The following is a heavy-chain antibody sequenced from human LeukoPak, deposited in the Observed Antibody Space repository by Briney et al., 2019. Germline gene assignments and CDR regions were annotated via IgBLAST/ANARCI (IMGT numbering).Heavy chain of an antibody. CDR3: ARGAYSSSWYLFDY. D-gene: IGHD6-13*01. CDR2: INPNSGGT. V-gene: IGHV1-2*02. Sequence: ASMKVSCEASGYTFTGYYMHWVRQAPGQGLEWMGWINPNSGGTNYAQKFQGRVTMTRDTSISTAYVELSRLRSDDTAVYYCARGAYSSSWYLFDYWGQGTLVTVSS. CDR1: GYTFTGYY. J-gene: IGHJ4*02.